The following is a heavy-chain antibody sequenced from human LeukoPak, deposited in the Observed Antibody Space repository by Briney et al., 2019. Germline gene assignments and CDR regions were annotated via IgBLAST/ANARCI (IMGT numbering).Heavy chain of an antibody. D-gene: IGHD3-3*01. Sequence: SETLSLTCAVSGASVSGSNYYWGWIRRPPGKGLEWIGSIYYSGSTYYNPSLKSRVTISVDTSKNQFSLKLSSVTAADTAVYYRARVGWSGYYTVDYWGQGTLVTVSS. J-gene: IGHJ4*02. CDR3: ARVGWSGYYTVDY. V-gene: IGHV4-39*07. CDR2: IYYSGST. CDR1: GASVSGSNYY.